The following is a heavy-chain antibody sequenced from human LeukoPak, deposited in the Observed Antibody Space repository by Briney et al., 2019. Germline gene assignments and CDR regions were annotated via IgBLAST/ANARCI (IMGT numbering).Heavy chain of an antibody. CDR3: AKAVAYSSSSPSYYFDY. D-gene: IGHD6-6*01. CDR2: ISWDGGST. J-gene: IGHJ4*02. Sequence: GGSLRLSCAASGFTFDDYTMHWVRHAPGKGLEWVSLISWDGGSTYYADSVKGRFTISRDNSKNSLYLQMNSLGTEDTALYYCAKAVAYSSSSPSYYFDYWGQGTLVTVSS. CDR1: GFTFDDYT. V-gene: IGHV3-43*01.